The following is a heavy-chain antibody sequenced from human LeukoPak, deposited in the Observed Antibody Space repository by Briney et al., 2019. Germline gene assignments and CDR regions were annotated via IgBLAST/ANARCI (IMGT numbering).Heavy chain of an antibody. D-gene: IGHD6-19*01. CDR1: AYTFTGYY. CDR3: AREGGGWYGNFDY. V-gene: IGHV1-2*02. CDR2: INPDSGGT. Sequence: ASVKVSCKASAYTFTGYYMHWVRQAPGQGLAWMGWINPDSGGTNYAQKFQGRVTMPRDTSISTAYMEVSRLRSDDTAVYYCAREGGGWYGNFDYWGQGTLVTVSS. J-gene: IGHJ4*02.